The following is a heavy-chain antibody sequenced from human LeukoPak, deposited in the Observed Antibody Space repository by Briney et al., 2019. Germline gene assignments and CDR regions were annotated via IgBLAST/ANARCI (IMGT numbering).Heavy chain of an antibody. V-gene: IGHV3-21*01. CDR2: ISSSSSYI. D-gene: IGHD6-19*01. J-gene: IGHJ4*02. CDR3: GLAVAGTRFDY. CDR1: GFPFSSYS. Sequence: GGSLRLSCAASGFPFSSYSMNWVRQPPGKGLEWVSSISSSSSYISYAHSVKDRFTISRDNAKNSLYLQMNSLRAEATAVYYCGLAVAGTRFDYWGQGTLVTVSS.